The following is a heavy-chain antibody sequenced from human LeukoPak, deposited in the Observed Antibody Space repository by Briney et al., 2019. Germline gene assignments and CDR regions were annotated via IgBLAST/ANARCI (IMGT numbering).Heavy chain of an antibody. V-gene: IGHV4-34*01. J-gene: IGHJ4*02. CDR2: INHSGST. D-gene: IGHD4-17*01. CDR1: GGSFSGYY. Sequence: SETLSLTCAVYGGSFSGYYWSLIRQPPGKGLEWIGEINHSGSTNYNPSLKSRVTISVDTSKTQFSLKLSSVTAADTAVYYCARGGDYGDYRYGVDYWGQGTLVTVSS. CDR3: ARGGDYGDYRYGVDY.